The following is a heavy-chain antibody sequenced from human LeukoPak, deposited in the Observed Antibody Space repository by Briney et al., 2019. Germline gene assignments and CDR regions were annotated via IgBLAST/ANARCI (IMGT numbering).Heavy chain of an antibody. Sequence: PGGSLRLSCAASGFTFSSYSMNWVRQAPGKGLEWASSISSSSSYIYYADSVKGRFTISRDNAKNSLYLQMNSLRAEDTAVYYCASSGITGTGFDYSGQGTLVTVSS. CDR2: ISSSSSYI. V-gene: IGHV3-21*01. D-gene: IGHD1-20*01. CDR3: ASSGITGTGFDY. CDR1: GFTFSSYS. J-gene: IGHJ4*02.